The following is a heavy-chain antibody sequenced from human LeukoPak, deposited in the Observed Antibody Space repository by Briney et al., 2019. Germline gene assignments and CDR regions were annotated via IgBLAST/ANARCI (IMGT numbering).Heavy chain of an antibody. CDR1: GGSITNNY. CDR2: IYYSGNT. J-gene: IGHJ4*02. CDR3: ARDRRDTSMVWDY. D-gene: IGHD5-18*01. V-gene: IGHV4-59*01. Sequence: SETLSLTCTVSGGSITNNYWAWIRQPPGKGLEWIGYIYYSGNTNYNPSLKSRITISVDTSKNQFSLKMRSVTAADTAVYYCARDRRDTSMVWDYWGQGTLVTVSS.